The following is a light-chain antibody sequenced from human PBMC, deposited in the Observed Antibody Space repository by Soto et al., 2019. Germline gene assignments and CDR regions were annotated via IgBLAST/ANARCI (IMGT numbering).Light chain of an antibody. J-gene: IGKJ1*01. CDR3: LQDYSYPRT. CDR1: QAIRTD. V-gene: IGKV1-6*01. Sequence: AIQMTQSPSSLSASVGDRATITCRASQAIRTDLGWYQQRPGKAPKLLIYGTSNLQSGVPSRFSGSGSGTDFTLTINSLQPEDFATYYCLQDYSYPRTFGQGTKVDIK. CDR2: GTS.